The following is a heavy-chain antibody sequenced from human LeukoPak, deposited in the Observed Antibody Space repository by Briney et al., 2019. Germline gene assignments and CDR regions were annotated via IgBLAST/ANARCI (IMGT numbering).Heavy chain of an antibody. J-gene: IGHJ6*02. D-gene: IGHD3-3*01. CDR1: EGTFSSYA. Sequence: VASVKVSCKASEGTFSSYAISWVRQAPGQGLEWMGRIIPILGIANYAQKFQGRVTITADKSTSTAYMELSSLRSEDTAVYYCAREPIRRGEWFYYYYGMDVWGQGTTVTVSS. V-gene: IGHV1-69*04. CDR2: IIPILGIA. CDR3: AREPIRRGEWFYYYYGMDV.